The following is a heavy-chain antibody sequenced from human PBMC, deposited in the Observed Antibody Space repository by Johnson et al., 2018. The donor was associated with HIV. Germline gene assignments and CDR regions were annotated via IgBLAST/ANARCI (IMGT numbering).Heavy chain of an antibody. V-gene: IGHV3-11*04. CDR2: ISRSGSII. CDR1: GFTFSDYY. J-gene: IGHJ3*02. CDR3: ARSKDCSGGSCPDGFDI. D-gene: IGHD2-15*01. Sequence: QMLLVESGGGLVKPGGSLRLSCAASGFTFSDYYMTWIRQAPGKGLEWVSYISRSGSIIYSADSMQGRFTNSRDNAKNSLYLQMNSLRAEDTALYYRARSKDCSGGSCPDGFDIWGQGTMVIVSS.